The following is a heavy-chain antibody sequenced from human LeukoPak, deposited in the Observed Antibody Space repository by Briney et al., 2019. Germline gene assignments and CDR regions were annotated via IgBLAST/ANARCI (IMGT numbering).Heavy chain of an antibody. CDR2: IYTSGST. J-gene: IGHJ5*02. Sequence: SQTLSLTCTVSGNSISSGDNYWSWIRQPAGKALEWIGRIYTSGSTNCNPSLKSRVTISVDTSKNQFSLKLSSVTAADTAVYYCARNWAVAGTGFDPWGQGTLVTVSS. V-gene: IGHV4-61*02. D-gene: IGHD6-19*01. CDR1: GNSISSGDNY. CDR3: ARNWAVAGTGFDP.